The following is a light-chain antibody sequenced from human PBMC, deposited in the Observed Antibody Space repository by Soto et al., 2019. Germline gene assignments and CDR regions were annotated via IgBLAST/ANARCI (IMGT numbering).Light chain of an antibody. Sequence: QSALTQPRSVSGSPGQSVTISCTGTSSDVGGYKYVSWYQHHPGKAPKLMIYDVSDRPSGVPDRFSGSKSGNTASLTISGLQAEDEADYYCCSYAGSYSVIFGGGTKVTVL. V-gene: IGLV2-11*01. J-gene: IGLJ2*01. CDR2: DVS. CDR1: SSDVGGYKY. CDR3: CSYAGSYSVI.